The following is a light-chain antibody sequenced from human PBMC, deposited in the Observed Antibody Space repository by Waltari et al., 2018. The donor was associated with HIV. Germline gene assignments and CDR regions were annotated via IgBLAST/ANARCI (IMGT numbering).Light chain of an antibody. CDR3: AVWDVSLSAQV. J-gene: IGLJ3*02. V-gene: IGLV1-47*01. CDR2: WNT. CDR1: SSNIGGQY. Sequence: QSVLSQSPSISGTPGQRVSISCSGSSSNIGGQYVSCYQQVPGTTPKLLIFWNTERPSGVSDRFSGSVSGTSASLASSGLRSEDEADYYCAVWDVSLSAQVFGGGTTLTVL.